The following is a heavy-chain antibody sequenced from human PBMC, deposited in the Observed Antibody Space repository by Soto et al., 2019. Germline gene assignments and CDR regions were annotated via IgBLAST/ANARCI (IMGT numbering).Heavy chain of an antibody. J-gene: IGHJ4*02. CDR1: GYTFTSYG. V-gene: IGHV1-18*01. D-gene: IGHD3-3*01. Sequence: ASVKVSCKASGYTFTSYGISWVRQAPGQGLEWMGWISAYNGNTNYAQKLQGRVTMTTDTSTSTAYMELRSLRSDDTAVYFCATSYYDCWSGYYTTLNYWGQGTLVTVSS. CDR2: ISAYNGNT. CDR3: ATSYYDCWSGYYTTLNY.